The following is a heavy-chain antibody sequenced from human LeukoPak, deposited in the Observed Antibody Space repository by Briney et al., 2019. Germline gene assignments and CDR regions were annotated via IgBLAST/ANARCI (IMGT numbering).Heavy chain of an antibody. J-gene: IGHJ6*03. CDR2: INPNSGGT. Sequence: ASVKVSCKASGYTFTGYYMHWVRQAPGQGLEWMGWINPNSGGTNYAQKFQGRVTMTRDTSISTAYMELSRLRSDDPAVYYCARGSSSGGYYYYYYYMDVWGKGTTVTVSS. CDR1: GYTFTGYY. CDR3: ARGSSSGGYYYYYYYMDV. D-gene: IGHD6-6*01. V-gene: IGHV1-2*02.